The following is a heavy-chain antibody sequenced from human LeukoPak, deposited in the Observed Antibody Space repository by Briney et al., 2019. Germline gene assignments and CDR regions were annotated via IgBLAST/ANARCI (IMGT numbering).Heavy chain of an antibody. D-gene: IGHD1-26*01. V-gene: IGHV1-18*01. Sequence: ASVKVSFKASGYTFTSYGISWVRQAPGQGLEWMGWISAYNGNTNYAQKLQGRVTMTTDTSTSTAYMELRSLRSDDTAVYYCARGATRRPPYYFDYWGQGTLVTVSS. CDR1: GYTFTSYG. J-gene: IGHJ4*02. CDR3: ARGATRRPPYYFDY. CDR2: ISAYNGNT.